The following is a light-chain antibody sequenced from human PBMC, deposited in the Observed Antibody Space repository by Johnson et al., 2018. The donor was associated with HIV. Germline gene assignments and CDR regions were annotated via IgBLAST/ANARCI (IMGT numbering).Light chain of an antibody. Sequence: QSVLTQPPSVSAAPGQKVTISCSGSSSNIGNNYVSWYQQLPGTAPKLLIYETNKRPSGIPDRFSGSKSGTSATLGITGLQTGDEADYYCGTWDSSLGAYVFGTGTKVTVL. CDR1: SSNIGNNY. J-gene: IGLJ1*01. V-gene: IGLV1-51*02. CDR2: ETN. CDR3: GTWDSSLGAYV.